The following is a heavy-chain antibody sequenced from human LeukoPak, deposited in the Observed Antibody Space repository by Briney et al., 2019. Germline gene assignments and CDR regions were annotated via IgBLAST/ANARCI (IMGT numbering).Heavy chain of an antibody. CDR2: IYYSGST. V-gene: IGHV4-59*01. Sequence: SETLSLTCTVSGGSISSYYWSWLRQPPGKGLEWIGYIYYSGSTNYNPSLKSRVTISVDTSKNQFSLKLSSVTAADTAVYYCARGYYYDRGAFDIWGQGTMVTVSS. J-gene: IGHJ3*02. D-gene: IGHD3-22*01. CDR1: GGSISSYY. CDR3: ARGYYYDRGAFDI.